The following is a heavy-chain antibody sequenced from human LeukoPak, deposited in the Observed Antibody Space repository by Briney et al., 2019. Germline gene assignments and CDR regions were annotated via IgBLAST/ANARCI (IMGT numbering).Heavy chain of an antibody. V-gene: IGHV4-59*01. CDR2: IYYSGST. J-gene: IGHJ5*02. Sequence: SETLSLTCTVSGGSISSYYWSWIRQPPGKGLEWIGYIYYSGSTNYNPSLKSRVTISVDTSKSQFSLKLSSVTAADTAVYYCAGLHSSGWYVSGFDPWGQGTLVTVSS. D-gene: IGHD6-19*01. CDR1: GGSISSYY. CDR3: AGLHSSGWYVSGFDP.